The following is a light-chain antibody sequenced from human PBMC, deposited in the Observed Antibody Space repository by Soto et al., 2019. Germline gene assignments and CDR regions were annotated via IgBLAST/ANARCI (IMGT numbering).Light chain of an antibody. V-gene: IGLV1-44*01. J-gene: IGLJ1*01. CDR3: ATWDDSLNAQGV. CDR2: SNN. Sequence: QSVLTQTTSASGTPGQRVPISCSGSSSNIGSNTVNWYQQLPGTAPKLLIYSNNQRPSGVPDRFSGYKSGASASLVISGLQSEDEADYYCATWDDSLNAQGVFGTGTKVTGL. CDR1: SSNIGSNT.